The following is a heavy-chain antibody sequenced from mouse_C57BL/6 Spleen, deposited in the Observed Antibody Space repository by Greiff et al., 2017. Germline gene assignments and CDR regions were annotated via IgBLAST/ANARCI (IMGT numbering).Heavy chain of an antibody. CDR1: GFSLTSYG. J-gene: IGHJ1*03. V-gene: IGHV2-6-1*01. CDR3: ARHRNYGSSYWYFDV. Sequence: QVQLKESGPGLVAPSQSLSITCTVSGFSLTSYGVHWVRQPPGKGLEWLVVIWSDGSTTYNSALKSRLSISKDNSKSQVFLKMNSLQTDDTAMYYCARHRNYGSSYWYFDVWGTGTTVIVSS. D-gene: IGHD1-1*01. CDR2: IWSDGST.